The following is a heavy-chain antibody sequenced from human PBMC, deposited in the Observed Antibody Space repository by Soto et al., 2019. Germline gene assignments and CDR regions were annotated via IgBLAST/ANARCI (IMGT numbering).Heavy chain of an antibody. CDR2: IYYSGST. Sequence: QVQLQESGPGLVKPSETLSLTCTVSGGSVSSGSYYWSWIRQPPGKGLEWIGYIYYSGSTNYNPSLKSLVTISVDTSKNQFSLKLSSVTAADTAVYYCPRAVAAAGYYSGMDVWGQGTTVTVSS. V-gene: IGHV4-61*01. CDR3: PRAVAAAGYYSGMDV. D-gene: IGHD6-13*01. J-gene: IGHJ6*02. CDR1: GGSVSSGSYY.